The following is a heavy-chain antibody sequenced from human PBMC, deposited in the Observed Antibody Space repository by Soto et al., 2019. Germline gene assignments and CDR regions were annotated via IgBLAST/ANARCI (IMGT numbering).Heavy chain of an antibody. Sequence: ASVKVSCKASGYTFTSYYMHWVRQAPGQGLEWMGIINPSGGSTTYAQKFQGRVTMTRDTSTSTVYMELSSLRSEDTAVYYCARGTGMASGSHYRGYDAFDIWGQGTMVTVSS. J-gene: IGHJ3*02. CDR3: ARGTGMASGSHYRGYDAFDI. V-gene: IGHV1-46*01. CDR1: GYTFTSYY. D-gene: IGHD1-26*01. CDR2: INPSGGST.